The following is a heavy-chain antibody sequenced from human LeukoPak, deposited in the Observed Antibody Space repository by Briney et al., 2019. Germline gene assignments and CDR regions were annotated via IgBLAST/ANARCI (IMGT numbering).Heavy chain of an antibody. CDR3: ARTPEYYDILTGGYYYFDY. CDR1: GGTFSGYA. Sequence: ASVKVSCKASGGTFSGYAISWVRQAPGQGLEWMGGIIPIFGTANYAQKFQGRVTITADKSTSTDYMELRSLRSGDTAVYYCARTPEYYDILTGGYYYFDYWGQGTLVTVSS. V-gene: IGHV1-69*06. CDR2: IIPIFGTA. D-gene: IGHD3-9*01. J-gene: IGHJ4*02.